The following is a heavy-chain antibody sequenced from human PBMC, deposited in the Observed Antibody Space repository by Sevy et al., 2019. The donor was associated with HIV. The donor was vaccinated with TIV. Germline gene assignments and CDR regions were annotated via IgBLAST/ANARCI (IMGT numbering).Heavy chain of an antibody. CDR3: VRDGWNY. CDR2: MTSSGSYI. J-gene: IGHJ4*02. V-gene: IGHV3-21*01. D-gene: IGHD2-15*01. CDR1: GFTFSTST. Sequence: GESLKISCAASGFTFSTSTMNWVRQAPGKGLEWVSLMTSSGSYILYADSVKGRLTTSRDNAKNSVFLQMNSLRVEDTAVYYCVRDGWNYWGQGTLVTVSS.